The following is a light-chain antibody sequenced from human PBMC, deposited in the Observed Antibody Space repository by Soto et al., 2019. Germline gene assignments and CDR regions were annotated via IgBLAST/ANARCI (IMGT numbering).Light chain of an antibody. J-gene: IGKJ1*01. Sequence: EIVLTQSPGTLSLSPGERATLSCRASQSVNSRLAWYQHKPGQAPRLLIXXXXSRATGTPDRFSGSGSATDFTLTISRLEPEDFAVYYCQQFGSSPRTVVQG. V-gene: IGKV3-20*01. CDR1: QSVNSR. CDR3: QQFGSSPRT. CDR2: XXX.